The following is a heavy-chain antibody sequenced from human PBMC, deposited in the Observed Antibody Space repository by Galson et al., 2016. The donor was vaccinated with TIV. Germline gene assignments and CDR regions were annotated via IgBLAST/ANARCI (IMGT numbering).Heavy chain of an antibody. D-gene: IGHD2-21*02. J-gene: IGHJ4*02. V-gene: IGHV3-20*01. CDR3: ARVSSCGGDCYCVDY. Sequence: SLRLSCAASGFIFDDYDMTWIRQVPGKGLEWVADTNWNGGSTGYADSVKGRFTISRDNAKNSLYLDVNSLRTEDTALYHCARVSSCGGDCYCVDYWGQGTLVTVSS. CDR2: TNWNGGST. CDR1: GFIFDDYD.